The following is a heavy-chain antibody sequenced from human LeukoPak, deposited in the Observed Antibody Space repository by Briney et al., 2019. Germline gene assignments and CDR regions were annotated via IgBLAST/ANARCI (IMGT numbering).Heavy chain of an antibody. D-gene: IGHD4-17*01. CDR1: GFTFSSYA. CDR3: AKPSTVSTFWYFDL. CDR2: ISGSGGST. Sequence: PGGSLRLSCAASGFTFSSYALSWVRQAPGKGLEWVSSISGSGGSTYYADSVKSRFTISRDNSKNTLYLQMNSLRAEDTAVYYCAKPSTVSTFWYFDLWGRGTLVTVSS. V-gene: IGHV3-23*01. J-gene: IGHJ2*01.